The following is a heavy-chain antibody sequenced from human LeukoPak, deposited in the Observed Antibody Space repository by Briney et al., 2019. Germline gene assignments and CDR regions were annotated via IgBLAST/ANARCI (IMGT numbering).Heavy chain of an antibody. V-gene: IGHV4-39*01. CDR3: ASPSKLVISRGGFDI. J-gene: IGHJ3*02. D-gene: IGHD3-22*01. CDR2: IYFSET. Sequence: SETLSLTCTVSGGSSSDTTYYWTWIRQPPGKGLEWIASIYFSETKYNPSLKSRVTISGDTSKNQSSLKLRSVTAADTAVYYCASPSKLVISRGGFDIWGQGTVVTVSA. CDR1: GGSSSDTTYY.